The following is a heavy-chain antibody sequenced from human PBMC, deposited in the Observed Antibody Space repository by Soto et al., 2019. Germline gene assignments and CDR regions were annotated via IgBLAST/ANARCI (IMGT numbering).Heavy chain of an antibody. CDR2: ISWNSGSI. CDR1: GFTFDDYA. Sequence: RRLSCAASGFTFDDYAMHWVRQAPGKGLEWVSGISWNSGSIGYADSVKGQFTISRDNAKNSLYLQMNSLRAEDTALYYCAKDRDGITGYYFDYWGQGTLVTVSS. V-gene: IGHV3-9*01. J-gene: IGHJ4*02. CDR3: AKDRDGITGYYFDY. D-gene: IGHD1-20*01.